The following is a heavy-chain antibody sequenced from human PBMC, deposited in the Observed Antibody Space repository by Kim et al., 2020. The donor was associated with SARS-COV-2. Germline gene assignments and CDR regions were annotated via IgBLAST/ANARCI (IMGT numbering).Heavy chain of an antibody. J-gene: IGHJ5*02. V-gene: IGHV4-39*07. Sequence: SETLSLTCSGSGSPMTGDSHYWAWIRQSPGNGLVWIGRVFYSGSTDYNPSLRSRATISVDTSKSQFSPRINSVIAADTAVYYCARQYFYNYFDAWGQGVLVTVSS. CDR3: ARQYFYNYFDA. D-gene: IGHD3-3*01. CDR1: GSPMTGDSHY. CDR2: VFYSGST.